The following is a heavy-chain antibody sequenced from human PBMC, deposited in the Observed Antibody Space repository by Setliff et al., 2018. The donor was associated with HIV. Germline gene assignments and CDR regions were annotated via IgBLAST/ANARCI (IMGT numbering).Heavy chain of an antibody. CDR2: ISTYIGLT. Sequence: ASVKVSCKTSGYTFTNXXIRWVRQAPGQGLEWVGWISTYIGLTKYDQILQGRVTMTTDTSTNTAYIELTNLTSDAPPLHSLSATGSSGYVYWGQGTLVTVSS. D-gene: IGHD5-12*01. V-gene: IGHV1-18*01. J-gene: IGHJ4*02. CDR3: SATGSSGYVY. CDR1: GYTFTNXX.